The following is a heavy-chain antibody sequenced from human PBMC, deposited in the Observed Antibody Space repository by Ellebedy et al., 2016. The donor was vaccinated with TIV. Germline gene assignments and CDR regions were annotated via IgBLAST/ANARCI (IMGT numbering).Heavy chain of an antibody. J-gene: IGHJ4*02. CDR1: GFTFSAYG. Sequence: GESLKISCAASGFTFSAYGLHWVRQAPGKGLEWVAVIWRDGSREIYADSMKGRFTISRDNSKNTVFLQMNSLRAEDTAVYYCARESDLGSIGAGFDYWGQGDLVTVSS. CDR3: ARESDLGSIGAGFDY. D-gene: IGHD3-3*01. V-gene: IGHV3-33*01. CDR2: IWRDGSRE.